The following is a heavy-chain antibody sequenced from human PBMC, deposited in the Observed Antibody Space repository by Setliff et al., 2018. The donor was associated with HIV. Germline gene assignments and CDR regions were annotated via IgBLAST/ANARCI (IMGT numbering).Heavy chain of an antibody. V-gene: IGHV4-61*02. CDR1: GGSISSGSYY. Sequence: PSETLSLTCTVSGGSISSGSYYWTWIRQPAGKGLEWIGLIYPSGNTNYNPSLKSRVTISVDTSKKQFSLKLRSVTAADTAVYYCAKRAVQDGTVTSSNWFESWGQGTLVTVSS. J-gene: IGHJ5*01. CDR2: IYPSGNT. D-gene: IGHD1-7*01. CDR3: AKRAVQDGTVTSSNWFES.